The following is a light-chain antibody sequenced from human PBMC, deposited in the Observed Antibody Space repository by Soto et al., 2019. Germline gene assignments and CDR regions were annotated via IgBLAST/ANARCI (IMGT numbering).Light chain of an antibody. Sequence: EIVMTQSPATLSVSPGERATLSCRASQSVSSKLAWYQQRPGQAPRLLIYGASTRATGIPDRFSGGGSGTEFTLTISSLQSEDFAVYYCQQYNNWPPYTFGQGTKVDIK. J-gene: IGKJ2*01. CDR2: GAS. CDR1: QSVSSK. CDR3: QQYNNWPPYT. V-gene: IGKV3-15*01.